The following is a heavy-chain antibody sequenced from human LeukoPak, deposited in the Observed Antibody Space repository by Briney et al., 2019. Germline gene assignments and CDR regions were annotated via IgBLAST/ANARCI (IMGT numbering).Heavy chain of an antibody. Sequence: ASVKVSCKASGYTFTGYYMHWVRQAPGQGLEWMGWISAYNGNTNYAQKLQGRVTMTTDTSTSTAYMELRSLRSDDTAVYYCARGDYYDSSGLIDYWGQGTLVTVSS. CDR2: ISAYNGNT. CDR3: ARGDYYDSSGLIDY. D-gene: IGHD3-22*01. CDR1: GYTFTGYY. J-gene: IGHJ4*02. V-gene: IGHV1-18*04.